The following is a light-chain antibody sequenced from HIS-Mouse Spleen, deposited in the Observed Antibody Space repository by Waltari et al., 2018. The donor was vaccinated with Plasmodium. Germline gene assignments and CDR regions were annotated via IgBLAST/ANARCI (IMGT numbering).Light chain of an antibody. V-gene: IGLV3-10*01. J-gene: IGLJ3*02. CDR2: EDS. CDR3: YSTDSSGNHRV. CDR1: ALPKNY. Sequence: SYELKPPPSVSVSPGQTARITCSGDALPKNYAYWYQQKSGQAPVLVIYEDSKRPSGIPERFSGSSSGTMATLTISGAQVEDEADYYCYSTDSSGNHRVFGGGTKLTVL.